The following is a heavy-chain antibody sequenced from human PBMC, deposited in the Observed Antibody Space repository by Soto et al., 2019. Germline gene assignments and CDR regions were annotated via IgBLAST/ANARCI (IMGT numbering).Heavy chain of an antibody. V-gene: IGHV5-51*01. CDR1: GYSLTSYW. D-gene: IGHD5-18*01. Sequence: ESLKLSCKGSGYSLTSYWIGWVRQMPGKGLEGMGIIYPGDSDTRYSPSFQGQVTISADKSISTAYLQWSSLKASEPAMCYCAVGDAAMGNAFDICGEGTLVPVS. J-gene: IGHJ3*02. CDR3: AVGDAAMGNAFDI. CDR2: IYPGDSDT.